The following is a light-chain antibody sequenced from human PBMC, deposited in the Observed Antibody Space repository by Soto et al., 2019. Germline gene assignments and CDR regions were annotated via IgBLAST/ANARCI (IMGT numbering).Light chain of an antibody. CDR3: SSYTTDSTLIV. Sequence: PPSPPSGAPWQAIPPPPPRTTRENGTYNYVSWHQQHPGNAPKLMIFDVYNRPSGVSNRFSGSKSGNTASLTISGLQAEDEADYYCSSYTTDSTLIVFGGGTQLTVL. CDR1: TRENGTYNY. V-gene: IGLV2-14*03. J-gene: IGLJ3*02. CDR2: DVY.